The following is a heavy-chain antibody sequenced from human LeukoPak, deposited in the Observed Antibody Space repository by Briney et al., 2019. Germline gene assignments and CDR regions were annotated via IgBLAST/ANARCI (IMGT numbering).Heavy chain of an antibody. J-gene: IGHJ6*02. Sequence: SETLSLTCTVSGGSISSYYWGWIRQPPGKGLEWIGYIYYSGSTNYNPSLKSRVTISVDTSKNQFSLKLSSVTAADTAVYYCARAAPDEWELPYYYGMDVWGQGTTVTVSS. CDR1: GGSISSYY. CDR2: IYYSGST. D-gene: IGHD1-26*01. V-gene: IGHV4-59*01. CDR3: ARAAPDEWELPYYYGMDV.